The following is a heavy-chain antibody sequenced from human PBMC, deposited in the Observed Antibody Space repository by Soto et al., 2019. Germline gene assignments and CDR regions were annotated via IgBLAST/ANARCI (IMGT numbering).Heavy chain of an antibody. J-gene: IGHJ6*02. CDR3: AREENDFWSGYADDYYYGMDV. Sequence: QVPLVQSGAEVKKPGASVKVSCKASGYTFTSYGISWVRQAPGQGLEWMGWISAYNGNTNYAQKLQGRVTMTTDTSTSTAYMELRSLRSDDTAVYYCAREENDFWSGYADDYYYGMDVWGQGTTVTVSS. V-gene: IGHV1-18*01. CDR2: ISAYNGNT. CDR1: GYTFTSYG. D-gene: IGHD3-3*01.